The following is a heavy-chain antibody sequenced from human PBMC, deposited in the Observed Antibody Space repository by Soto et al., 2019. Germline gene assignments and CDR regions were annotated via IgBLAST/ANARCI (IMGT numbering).Heavy chain of an antibody. D-gene: IGHD6-13*01. CDR1: GGSISSGDYY. V-gene: IGHV4-30-4*01. CDR3: ARASDRIAAAGTLDY. Sequence: QVQLQESGPGLVKPSQTLSLTCTVSGGSISSGDYYWSWIRQPPGKGLEWIGYIYYSGSTYYNPSLKSRVTLSVDTSKYQFSLKLSSVTAADTAVYYCARASDRIAAAGTLDYWGQGTLVTVSS. CDR2: IYYSGST. J-gene: IGHJ4*02.